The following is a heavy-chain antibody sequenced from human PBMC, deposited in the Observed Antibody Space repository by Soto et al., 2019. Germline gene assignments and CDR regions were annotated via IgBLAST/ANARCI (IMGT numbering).Heavy chain of an antibody. Sequence: EVQLLESGGGLVQPGGSLRLSCAASGFSFSTYGMNWVRQAPGKGLEWVSSISDGGADTYYADSVKGRFNISRDNSKNSVCVQMNSLRAEDTAVYYCARRSGCQGAAYFDYWGQGTLVTVSS. CDR3: ARRSGCQGAAYFDY. CDR1: GFSFSTYG. D-gene: IGHD1-26*01. CDR2: ISDGGADT. J-gene: IGHJ4*02. V-gene: IGHV3-23*01.